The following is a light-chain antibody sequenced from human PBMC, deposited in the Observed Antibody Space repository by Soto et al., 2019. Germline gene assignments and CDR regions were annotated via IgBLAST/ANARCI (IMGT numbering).Light chain of an antibody. Sequence: EIVVTQSPATLSVSPGERATLSCRASQSVGNNFAWYQQKPGQAPRRLIFATSTRATGVPARFSGSGSGTELTLTISSLQSEDFAVYYCQQYGDWPLTFGGGAKVEIE. J-gene: IGKJ4*01. CDR3: QQYGDWPLT. V-gene: IGKV3-15*01. CDR1: QSVGNN. CDR2: ATS.